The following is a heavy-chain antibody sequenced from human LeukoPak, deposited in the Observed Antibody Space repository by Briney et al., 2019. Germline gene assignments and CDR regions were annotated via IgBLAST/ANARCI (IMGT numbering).Heavy chain of an antibody. J-gene: IGHJ4*02. CDR2: IYSGDTT. CDR1: GFTVSTNY. CDR3: ASILRSSSGYYFDD. Sequence: GGSLRLSCAASGFTVSTNYMSWVRQAPGKGLEWVSVIYSGDTTFYADSVGGKFTISRDNSKNTLYLQMNSLRAEDTAVYYCASILRSSSGYYFDDWGQGTLVTVSS. D-gene: IGHD3-10*01. V-gene: IGHV3-66*01.